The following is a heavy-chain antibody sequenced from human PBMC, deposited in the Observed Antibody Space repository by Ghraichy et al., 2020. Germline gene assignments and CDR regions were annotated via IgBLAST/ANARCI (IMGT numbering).Heavy chain of an antibody. V-gene: IGHV1-2*02. J-gene: IGHJ4*02. D-gene: IGHD2-2*02. CDR3: ARRGGYCSSTSCYTGKAPEL. CDR2: INPNSGGT. CDR1: GYTFTGYY. Sequence: ASVKVSCKASGYTFTGYYMHWVRQAPGQGLEWMGWINPNSGGTNYAQKFQGRVTMTRDTSISTAYMELSRLRSDDTAVYYCARRGGYCSSTSCYTGKAPELWGQGTLVTVSS.